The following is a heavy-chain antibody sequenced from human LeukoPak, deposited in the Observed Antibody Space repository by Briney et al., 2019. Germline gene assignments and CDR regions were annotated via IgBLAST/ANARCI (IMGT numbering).Heavy chain of an antibody. J-gene: IGHJ4*02. CDR3: ASATYYDFWSGYYV. Sequence: SETLSLTCTVSGVSISSYYWSWIRQPPGKGLEWIGYIYYSGSTNYNPSLKSRVTISVDTSKHQFSLKLSSVTAADTAVYYCASATYYDFWSGYYVWGQGTPVTVSS. V-gene: IGHV4-59*01. CDR2: IYYSGST. CDR1: GVSISSYY. D-gene: IGHD3-3*01.